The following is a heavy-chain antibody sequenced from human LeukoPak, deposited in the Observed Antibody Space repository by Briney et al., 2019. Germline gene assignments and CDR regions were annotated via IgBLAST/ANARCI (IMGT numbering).Heavy chain of an antibody. Sequence: SESLSLTCTVSIGSISGFYWNWIRQPPGKGLEWLAYMYYTGTTNYNPALRSRVTISINKSKNQFSLNVSSVTSADTAVYYCARLAVTGKNYWGQGTLVTVSS. CDR3: ARLAVTGKNY. D-gene: IGHD6-19*01. CDR1: IGSISGFY. CDR2: MYYTGTT. J-gene: IGHJ4*02. V-gene: IGHV4-59*01.